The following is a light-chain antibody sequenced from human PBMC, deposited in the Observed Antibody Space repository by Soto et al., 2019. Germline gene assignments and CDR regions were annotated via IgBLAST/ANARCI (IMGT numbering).Light chain of an antibody. CDR1: QSVSDY. Sequence: DIQMTQSPSSLSASVVDRFTITFRASQSVSDYLNWYQHKPGKAPKLLIYKASTLKSGVPSRFSGSGSGTEFTLTISSLQAEDVAVYYCQQYYSNPWTFGQGTKVDIK. CDR3: QQYYSNPWT. V-gene: IGKV1-5*03. CDR2: KAS. J-gene: IGKJ1*01.